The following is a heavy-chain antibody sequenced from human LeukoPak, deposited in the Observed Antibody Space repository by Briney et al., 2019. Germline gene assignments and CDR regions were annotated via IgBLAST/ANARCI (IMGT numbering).Heavy chain of an antibody. V-gene: IGHV4-59*08. J-gene: IGHJ4*02. Sequence: SETLSLTCTVSGASISSYYWSWIRQPPGKGLEWIGYIFYSGSSNYKPSLKSRVTISVDTSKNQFSLKLSSVTAADTAVYYCARLRGYGDYFDYWGQGTLVTVSS. CDR3: ARLRGYGDYFDY. CDR1: GASISSYY. D-gene: IGHD4-17*01. CDR2: IFYSGSS.